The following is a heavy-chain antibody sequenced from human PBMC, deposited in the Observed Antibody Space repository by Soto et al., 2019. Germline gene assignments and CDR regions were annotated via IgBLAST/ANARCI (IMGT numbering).Heavy chain of an antibody. D-gene: IGHD3-3*01. V-gene: IGHV3-23*01. CDR3: AKDRAIFGVATYGMDV. Sequence: VGSLRLSCAASGFTFSSYAMSWVRQAPGKGLEWVSAISGSGGSTYYADSVKGRFTISRDNSKNTLYLQMNSLRAEDTAVYYCAKDRAIFGVATYGMDVWGQGTTVTVSS. CDR1: GFTFSSYA. CDR2: ISGSGGST. J-gene: IGHJ6*02.